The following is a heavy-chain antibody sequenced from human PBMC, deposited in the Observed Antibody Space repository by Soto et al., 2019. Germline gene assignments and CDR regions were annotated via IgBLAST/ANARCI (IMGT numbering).Heavy chain of an antibody. D-gene: IGHD2-21*02. CDR2: IVVGSGNT. CDR3: GGLGDCGGDCYSGLAHHRAFDI. J-gene: IGHJ3*02. CDR1: GFTFTSST. Sequence: QMQLVQSGPEVKKPGTSVKVSCKASGFTFTSSTVQWVRQARGQRLEWIGWIVVGSGNTNYAQKFQERVTITRDMSTSTAYMELSSLRSEDTAVYYCGGLGDCGGDCYSGLAHHRAFDIWGQGTMVTVSS. V-gene: IGHV1-58*01.